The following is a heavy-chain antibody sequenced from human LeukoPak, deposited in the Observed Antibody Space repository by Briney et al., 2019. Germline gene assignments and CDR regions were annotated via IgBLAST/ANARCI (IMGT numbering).Heavy chain of an antibody. V-gene: IGHV3-23*01. CDR2: ISSSGDNT. CDR3: ARRGWLVNFDY. D-gene: IGHD6-19*01. Sequence: PGGSLRLSCAAPGFTFSTYGLSWVRQTPGKGLKWVSSISSSGDNTHYADSVKGRFTISRDNSKDTLYLQMNTLRAEDTAIYYCARRGWLVNFDYWGQGTLVTVSS. J-gene: IGHJ4*02. CDR1: GFTFSTYG.